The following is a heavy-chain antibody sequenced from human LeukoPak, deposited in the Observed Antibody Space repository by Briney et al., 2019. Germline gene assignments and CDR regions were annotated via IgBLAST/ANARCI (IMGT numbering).Heavy chain of an antibody. D-gene: IGHD5-18*01. CDR1: GFTFYDYG. CDR3: AKDPTAMVTGAFDY. Sequence: GGSLRLSCAASGFTFYDYGMSWVRQAPGKGLECVSGINWNGGTTGYADSVKGRFAISRDNAKNSLYLQMNSLRAEDTALYYCAKDPTAMVTGAFDYWGQGTLVTVSS. J-gene: IGHJ4*02. V-gene: IGHV3-20*04. CDR2: INWNGGTT.